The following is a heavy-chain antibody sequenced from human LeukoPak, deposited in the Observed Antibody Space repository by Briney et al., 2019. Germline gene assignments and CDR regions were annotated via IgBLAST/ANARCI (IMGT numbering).Heavy chain of an antibody. V-gene: IGHV1-8*01. J-gene: IGHJ5*02. Sequence: GASVKVSCKASGYTFTTYDINWVRQATGQGLEWMGWMNPNSDNTGYTQKFQGRVTMTRNTSISTAYMELSSLRSEDTAVYYCARGRGSGHKENWFDPWGQGTQVTVSS. CDR3: ARGRGSGHKENWFDP. CDR2: MNPNSDNT. D-gene: IGHD6-19*01. CDR1: GYTFTTYD.